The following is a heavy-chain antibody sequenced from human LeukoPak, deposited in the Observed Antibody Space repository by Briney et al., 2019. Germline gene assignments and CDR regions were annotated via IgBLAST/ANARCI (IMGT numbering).Heavy chain of an antibody. CDR3: ARDSDYYGSGSYYNEVIDY. V-gene: IGHV1-2*02. D-gene: IGHD3-10*01. J-gene: IGHJ4*02. CDR1: GYTFTGYY. Sequence: ASVKVSCKASGYTFTGYYMHWVRQAPGQGLEWMGWINPNSGGTNYAQKLQGRVTMTRDTSISTAYMELSRLRSDDTAVYYCARDSDYYGSGSYYNEVIDYWGQGTLVTVSS. CDR2: INPNSGGT.